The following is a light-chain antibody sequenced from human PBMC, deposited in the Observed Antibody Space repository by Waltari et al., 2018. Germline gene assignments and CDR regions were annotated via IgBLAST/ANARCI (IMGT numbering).Light chain of an antibody. V-gene: IGKV1-39*01. J-gene: IGKJ5*01. CDR1: QSISSY. CDR2: AAS. CDR3: QQSYSTPGIT. Sequence: DIQMTQSPSSLSASVGDRVTITCRASQSISSYLNWYQQKPGKTPKPLIYAASSLQSVVPSRFSGSGSGTDFTLTISSLQPEDFATYYCQQSYSTPGITFGQGTLLEIK.